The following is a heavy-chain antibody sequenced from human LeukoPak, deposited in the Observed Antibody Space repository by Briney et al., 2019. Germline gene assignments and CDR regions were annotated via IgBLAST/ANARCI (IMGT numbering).Heavy chain of an antibody. V-gene: IGHV3-20*01. CDR1: GFTFDDYG. Sequence: GGSLRLSCAASGFTFDDYGMSWVRQAPGKGLEWVSGINWNGGSTGYADSVKGRFTISRDNAKNSLYLQMNSLRAEDTALYHCARVYYGSGSYLFNYWGQGTLVTVSS. CDR3: ARVYYGSGSYLFNY. J-gene: IGHJ4*02. CDR2: INWNGGST. D-gene: IGHD3-10*01.